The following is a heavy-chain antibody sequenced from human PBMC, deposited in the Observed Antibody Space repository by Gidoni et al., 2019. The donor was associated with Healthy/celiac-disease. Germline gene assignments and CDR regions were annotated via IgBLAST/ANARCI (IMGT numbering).Heavy chain of an antibody. D-gene: IGHD3-3*01. CDR1: GFTLSSYA. Sequence: EVQLLESGGGLVQPGGSLRLSCAASGFTLSSYAMSGVRQAPGKGLAWVSAISGSGGSTYYADSVKGRFPISRDNSKNTLYLQMNSLRAEDTAVYYCAKAYRTIFGVVIIDGYYFDYWGQGTLVTVSS. J-gene: IGHJ4*02. CDR2: ISGSGGST. CDR3: AKAYRTIFGVVIIDGYYFDY. V-gene: IGHV3-23*01.